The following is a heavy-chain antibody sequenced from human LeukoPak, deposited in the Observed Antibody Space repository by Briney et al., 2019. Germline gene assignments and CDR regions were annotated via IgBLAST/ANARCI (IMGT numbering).Heavy chain of an antibody. CDR2: ISISGGST. J-gene: IGHJ4*02. CDR3: ANEIRPNDH. V-gene: IGHV3-23*01. D-gene: IGHD4-17*01. CDR1: GFTFNNYA. Sequence: TGGSLRLSCAASGFTFNNYAMNWVRQAPGKGLEWVSAISISGGSTYYADSVKGRFTISRDNSKNTLYLQMNSLRPEDTAVYYCANEIRPNDHWGQGTLVTVSS.